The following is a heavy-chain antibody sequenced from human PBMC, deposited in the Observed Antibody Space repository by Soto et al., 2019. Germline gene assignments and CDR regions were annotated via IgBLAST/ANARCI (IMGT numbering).Heavy chain of an antibody. V-gene: IGHV4-61*01. CDR3: ARVTMVRGVLYGMDV. Sequence: QVQLQESGPGLVKPSETLSLTCTVSGGSVSSGSYYWSWIRQPPGKGLEWIGYIYYSGSTNYNPSLKGRVTIPVDTSKNQFSLKLSSVTAADTAVYYCARVTMVRGVLYGMDVWGQGTTVTVSS. CDR2: IYYSGST. CDR1: GGSVSSGSYY. J-gene: IGHJ6*02. D-gene: IGHD3-10*01.